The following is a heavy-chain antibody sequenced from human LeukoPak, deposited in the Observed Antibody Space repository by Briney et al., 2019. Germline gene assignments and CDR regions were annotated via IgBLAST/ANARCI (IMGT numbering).Heavy chain of an antibody. Sequence: AGGSLRLSCAASGFTFSYYYMSGIRQVPGKGLEWVSYISSGYTNYAGSVKDRFTISRDNAKNSLYLQMNSLRAEDTAVYYCATTTIGPYYFDYWGQGTLVTVSS. V-gene: IGHV3-11*03. D-gene: IGHD1-1*01. CDR1: GFTFSYYY. CDR3: ATTTIGPYYFDY. J-gene: IGHJ4*02. CDR2: ISSGYT.